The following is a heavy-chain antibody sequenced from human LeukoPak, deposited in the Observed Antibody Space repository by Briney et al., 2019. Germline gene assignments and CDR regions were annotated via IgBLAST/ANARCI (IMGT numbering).Heavy chain of an antibody. D-gene: IGHD1-26*01. CDR3: AKLVGADAFDI. J-gene: IGHJ3*02. CDR1: GLTFSSYG. Sequence: GGSLRLSCAASGLTFSSYGMHWVRQAPGKGLEWVAVISYDGSNKYYADSVKGRFTIPRDNSKNTLYLQMNSLRAEDTAVYYCAKLVGADAFDIWGQGTMVTVSS. CDR2: ISYDGSNK. V-gene: IGHV3-30*18.